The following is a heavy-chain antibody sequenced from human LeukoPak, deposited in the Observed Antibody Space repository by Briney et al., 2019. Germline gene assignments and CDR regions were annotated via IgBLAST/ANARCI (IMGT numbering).Heavy chain of an antibody. J-gene: IGHJ4*02. V-gene: IGHV3-48*01. D-gene: IGHD2-15*01. CDR2: ISSSSSTI. Sequence: GGSLRLSCAASGFTFSSYRMNWVRQAPGKGLEWASYISSSSSTIYYADSVKGRFTISRDNAKNSLYLQMNSLRAEDTAVYYCATGRDCSGGSCYSVYWGQGTLVTVSS. CDR1: GFTFSSYR. CDR3: ATGRDCSGGSCYSVY.